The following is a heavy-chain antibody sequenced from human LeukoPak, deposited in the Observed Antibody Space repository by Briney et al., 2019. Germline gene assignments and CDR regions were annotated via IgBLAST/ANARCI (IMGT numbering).Heavy chain of an antibody. D-gene: IGHD3-9*01. V-gene: IGHV3-9*01. J-gene: IGHJ4*02. Sequence: GRSLRLSCAASGFTFDDYAMHWVRQAPGKGLEWVSGISWNSGSIGYADSVEGRFTISRDNAKNSLYLQMNSLRAEDTALYYCAKDQYYDILTGYFGYWGQGTLVTVSS. CDR3: AKDQYYDILTGYFGY. CDR1: GFTFDDYA. CDR2: ISWNSGSI.